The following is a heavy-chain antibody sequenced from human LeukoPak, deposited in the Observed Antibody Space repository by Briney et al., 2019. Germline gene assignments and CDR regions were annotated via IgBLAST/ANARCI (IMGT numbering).Heavy chain of an antibody. CDR1: GFTVSSYY. J-gene: IGHJ3*02. CDR2: IYSGGST. Sequence: QPGGSPRLSCAASGFTVSSYYMSWVRQAPGKGLEWVSIIYSGGSTYYADSVKGRFTISRDNSKNTLYLQMNSLRAEDTAVYYCARDLGSGWTDAFDIWGQGTMVTVSS. CDR3: ARDLGSGWTDAFDI. D-gene: IGHD6-19*01. V-gene: IGHV3-66*01.